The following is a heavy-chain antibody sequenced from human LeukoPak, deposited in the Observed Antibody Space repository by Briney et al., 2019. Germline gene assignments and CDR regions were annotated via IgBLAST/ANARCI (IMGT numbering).Heavy chain of an antibody. V-gene: IGHV4-34*01. CDR1: GGSFSGYY. D-gene: IGHD2-2*01. J-gene: IGHJ6*03. Sequence: SEALSLTCAVYGGSFSGYYWSWIRQPPGKGLEWIGEINHSGSTNYNPSLKSRVIISVDTSKNQFSLKLSSVTAADTAVYYCARRARIVVVPAANPGGYYYYYMDVWGKGTTVTISS. CDR2: INHSGST. CDR3: ARRARIVVVPAANPGGYYYYYMDV.